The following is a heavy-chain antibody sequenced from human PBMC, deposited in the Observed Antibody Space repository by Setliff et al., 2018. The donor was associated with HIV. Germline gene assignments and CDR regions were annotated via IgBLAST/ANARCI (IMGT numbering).Heavy chain of an antibody. CDR2: VSQSGST. J-gene: IGHJ5*02. Sequence: SETLSLTCSVSGVSINRTDHYWGWIRQSPGKSLEWIGSVSQSGSTYYNPSLKSRITISVDRSKNLFSLKLISVTAADQGVYYCARVPVPGTNWFDPWGLGTLVTVSS. CDR1: GVSINRTDHY. V-gene: IGHV4-39*01. CDR3: ARVPVPGTNWFDP.